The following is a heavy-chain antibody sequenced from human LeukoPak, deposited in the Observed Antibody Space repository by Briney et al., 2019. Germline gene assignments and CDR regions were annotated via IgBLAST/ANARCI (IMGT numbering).Heavy chain of an antibody. J-gene: IGHJ5*02. Sequence: PGGSLRLSCAASGFTVSSNYMSWVRQAPGKGLEWVSVIYSGGSTYYADSVKGRFTISRDNSKNTLYLQMNSLRAEDTAVYYCAGLSAAGMGNWFDPWGQEPWSPSPQ. CDR1: GFTVSSNY. CDR2: IYSGGST. D-gene: IGHD6-13*01. V-gene: IGHV3-66*01. CDR3: AGLSAAGMGNWFDP.